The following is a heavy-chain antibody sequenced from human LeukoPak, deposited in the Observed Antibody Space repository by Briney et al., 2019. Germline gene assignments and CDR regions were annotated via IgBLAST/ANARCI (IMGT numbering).Heavy chain of an antibody. CDR1: GFTFSSYA. J-gene: IGHJ4*02. V-gene: IGHV3-21*01. CDR2: ISSSSSYI. CDR3: AGSRYCSGGSCYTVY. Sequence: GGSLRLSCAASGFTFSSYAMHWVRQAPGKGLEWVSSISSSSSYIYYADSVKGRFTISRDNAKNSLYLQMNSLRAEDTAVYYCAGSRYCSGGSCYTVYWGQGTLVTVSS. D-gene: IGHD2-15*01.